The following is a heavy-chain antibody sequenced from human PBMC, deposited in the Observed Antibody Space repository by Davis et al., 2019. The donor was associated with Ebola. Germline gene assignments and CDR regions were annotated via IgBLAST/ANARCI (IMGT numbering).Heavy chain of an antibody. CDR2: IYTSGST. CDR1: GGSISSYY. Sequence: SETLCLTCTVSGGSISSYYWSWIRQPAGKGLEWIGRIYTSGSTNYNPSLKSRVTMSVDTSKNQFSLKLSSVTAADTAVYYCAREGWSEALYYYYYGMDVWGQGTTVTVSS. D-gene: IGHD3-3*01. V-gene: IGHV4-4*07. CDR3: AREGWSEALYYYYYGMDV. J-gene: IGHJ6*02.